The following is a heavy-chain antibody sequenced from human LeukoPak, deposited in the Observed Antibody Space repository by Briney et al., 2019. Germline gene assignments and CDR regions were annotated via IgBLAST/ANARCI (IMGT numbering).Heavy chain of an antibody. J-gene: IGHJ6*03. V-gene: IGHV3-23*01. D-gene: IGHD3-22*01. CDR3: AKDYYYDSSGYRAHYYYYYMDV. CDR1: GFTFSSYA. CDR2: ISGSGGST. Sequence: PGGSLRLSCAASGFTFSSYAMSWVRQAPGKGLEWVSAISGSGGSTYYADSVKGRFTISRDNSKNTLYLQMNSLRAEDTAVYYCAKDYYYDSSGYRAHYYYYYMDVWGKGTTVTISS.